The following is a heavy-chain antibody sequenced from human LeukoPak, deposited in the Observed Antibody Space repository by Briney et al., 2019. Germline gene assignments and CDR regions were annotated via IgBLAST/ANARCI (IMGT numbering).Heavy chain of an antibody. CDR3: AREAARGVGP. CDR1: GGSFSGYY. V-gene: IGHV4-34*01. J-gene: IGHJ5*02. CDR2: INHSGST. Sequence: PSETLSLTCAVYGGSFSGYYWSWIRQPPGKGLEWIGEINHSGSTNYNPSLKSRVTISVDTSKNQFSLKLSSVTAADTAVYYCAREAARGVGPWGQGTLVTVSS. D-gene: IGHD6-6*01.